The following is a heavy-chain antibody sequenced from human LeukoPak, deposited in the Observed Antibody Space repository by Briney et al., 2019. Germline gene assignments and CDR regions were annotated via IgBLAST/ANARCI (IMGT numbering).Heavy chain of an antibody. CDR3: TKDPNGDYVGAFDP. CDR1: GFTFSSYA. V-gene: IGHV3-23*01. Sequence: GGSLRLSCAASGFTFSSYAMSWVRQAPGKGLEWVSSITGSHGRTYNTDSVKGRFTISRDNSQNTLYLQMNSLRAEDTAVYYCTKDPNGDYVGAFDPWGQGTLVTVSS. D-gene: IGHD4-17*01. CDR2: ITGSHGRT. J-gene: IGHJ5*02.